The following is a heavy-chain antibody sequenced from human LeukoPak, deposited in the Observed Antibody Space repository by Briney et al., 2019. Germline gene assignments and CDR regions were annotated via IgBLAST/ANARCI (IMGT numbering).Heavy chain of an antibody. Sequence: ASVKVSCKASGYTFTSYGISWVRQAPGQGLEWMGWISAYNGNTNYAQKLQGRVTMTTDTSTSTAYMELRSLRSDDTAVYYRAGIPMIVVGEREYTWFDPWGQGTLVTVSS. J-gene: IGHJ5*02. D-gene: IGHD3-22*01. V-gene: IGHV1-18*01. CDR3: AGIPMIVVGEREYTWFDP. CDR1: GYTFTSYG. CDR2: ISAYNGNT.